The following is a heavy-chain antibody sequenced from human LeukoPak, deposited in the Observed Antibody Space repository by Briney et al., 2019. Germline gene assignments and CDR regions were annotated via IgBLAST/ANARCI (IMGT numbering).Heavy chain of an antibody. J-gene: IGHJ4*02. CDR1: GFTFSSYD. D-gene: IGHD5-12*01. CDR2: IRGSGDST. CDR3: AKYLSGYGTRY. V-gene: IGHV3-23*01. Sequence: GGSLRLSCAASGFTFSSYDMSWVRQAPGKGLEWVSAIRGSGDSTYYADSVKGRFTISRDSSKNTLYLQMNSLRAEDTAVYYCAKYLSGYGTRYWGQGTLDTVSS.